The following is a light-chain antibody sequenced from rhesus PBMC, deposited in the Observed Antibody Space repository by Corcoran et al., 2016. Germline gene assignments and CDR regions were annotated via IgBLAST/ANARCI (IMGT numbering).Light chain of an antibody. Sequence: DIQMTQSPSSLSASVGDTVTITCRASQGISSYLAWYQQKPGKTPKLLIFKASTLQSGVPSRFSGSGSGKDFTLTISNLQPEDFATYYCQQHKSYPLTFGGGTKVEFK. CDR1: QGISSY. J-gene: IGKJ4*01. V-gene: IGKV1-25*01. CDR2: KAS. CDR3: QQHKSYPLT.